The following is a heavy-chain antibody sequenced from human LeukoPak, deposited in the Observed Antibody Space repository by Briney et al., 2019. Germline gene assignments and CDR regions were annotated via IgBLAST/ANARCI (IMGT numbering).Heavy chain of an antibody. V-gene: IGHV3-53*01. Sequence: GGSLRLSCAASGFTVSSNYMSWVRQAPGKGLEWVSVIYSGGSTYYADSVKGRFTISRDNSKNTLYLQMNSLRAEDTAVYYCAKSGSSWYYYYMDVWGKGTTVTVSS. CDR1: GFTVSSNY. CDR2: IYSGGST. D-gene: IGHD6-13*01. CDR3: AKSGSSWYYYYMDV. J-gene: IGHJ6*03.